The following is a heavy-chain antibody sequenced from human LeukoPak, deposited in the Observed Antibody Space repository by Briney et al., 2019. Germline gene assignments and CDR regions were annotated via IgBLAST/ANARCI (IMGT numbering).Heavy chain of an antibody. CDR2: IKEDGSRN. D-gene: IGHD6-19*01. V-gene: IGHV3-7*04. Sequence: GGSLRLSCAASGFSFISFWMTWVRQAPGKGLEWVANIKEDGSRNHCVDSVKGRFTISRDNAKNSLFLQMSSLRVEDTAVYYCARANNAGWFDYWGQGTLVTVSS. CDR3: ARANNAGWFDY. CDR1: GFSFISFW. J-gene: IGHJ4*02.